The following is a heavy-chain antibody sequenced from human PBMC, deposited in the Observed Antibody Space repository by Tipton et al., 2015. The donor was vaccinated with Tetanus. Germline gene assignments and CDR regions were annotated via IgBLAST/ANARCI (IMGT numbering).Heavy chain of an antibody. CDR2: ISSTSYYL. V-gene: IGHV3-21*01. D-gene: IGHD3-10*01. CDR1: GFTFSTCT. J-gene: IGHJ4*02. CDR3: AREGSGQDFDY. Sequence: QLVQSGGGLVKPGGSLRLSCAASGFTFSTCTINWVRQAPGKGLEWVSSISSTSYYLYYADSVKGRFTLSRDNAKNSLYLQMNSLRAEDTAVYYCAREGSGQDFDYWGRGTLVTVSS.